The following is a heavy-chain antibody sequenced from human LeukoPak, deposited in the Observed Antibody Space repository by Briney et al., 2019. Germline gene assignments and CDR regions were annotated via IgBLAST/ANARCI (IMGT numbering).Heavy chain of an antibody. CDR3: ARDGFDYYDSSGFPYFDY. CDR2: ISSGGAGI. V-gene: IGHV3-23*01. D-gene: IGHD3-22*01. J-gene: IGHJ4*02. Sequence: GGSLGLSCAASGFTFSNCAMSWVRQAPGKGLQWVSGISSGGAGIYYADSVKGRFTISRDNSKNTLYLQMNSLRAEDTAVYFCARDGFDYYDSSGFPYFDYWGQGTLVTVSS. CDR1: GFTFSNCA.